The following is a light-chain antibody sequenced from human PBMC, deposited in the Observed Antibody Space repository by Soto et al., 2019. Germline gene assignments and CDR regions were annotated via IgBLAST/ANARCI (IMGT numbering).Light chain of an antibody. CDR3: SSGAGGFSGV. CDR2: YVT. CDR1: SSDLGAYNS. V-gene: IGLV2-11*01. Sequence: QSVLTQPRSVSGSPGQSVTISCIGTSSDLGAYNSVSWYQHHPGKAPKLMIYYVTERPSGVPDRFSGSKSGNTASLTISGLQTEDEADYYCSSGAGGFSGVFGGGTQLTVL. J-gene: IGLJ3*02.